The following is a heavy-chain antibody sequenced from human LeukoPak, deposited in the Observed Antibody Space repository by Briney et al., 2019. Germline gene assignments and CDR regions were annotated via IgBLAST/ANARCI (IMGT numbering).Heavy chain of an antibody. CDR1: GDSVRSSY. D-gene: IGHD3-9*01. Sequence: PSETLSLTCTVSGDSVRSSYWSWIRQPAGKGLEWIGRIYPVGSANYNPSLQSRVTMSLDTSKNQFSLKVRSVTAADTALYYCARDRYYLFDGRPENAFDMWGQGTMVTVSS. V-gene: IGHV4-4*07. J-gene: IGHJ3*02. CDR2: IYPVGSA. CDR3: ARDRYYLFDGRPENAFDM.